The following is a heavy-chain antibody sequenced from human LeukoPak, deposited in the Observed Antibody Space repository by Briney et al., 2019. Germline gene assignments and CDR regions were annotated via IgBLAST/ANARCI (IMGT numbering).Heavy chain of an antibody. D-gene: IGHD6-19*01. V-gene: IGHV3-23*01. CDR3: AKDRDSSGWYDAFDI. CDR2: ISGSGGST. J-gene: IGHJ3*02. Sequence: PGGSMRLSCAASGFTFSIYAMSWVRQAPRKLLEWVSAISGSGGSTYHADSVRGRFTISRDNSKNTLYLQMNSLRAEDTAVYYCAKDRDSSGWYDAFDIWGQGTMVTVSS. CDR1: GFTFSIYA.